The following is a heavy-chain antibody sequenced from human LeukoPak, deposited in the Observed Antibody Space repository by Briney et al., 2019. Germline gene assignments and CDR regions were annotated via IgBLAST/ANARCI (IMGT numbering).Heavy chain of an antibody. D-gene: IGHD5-18*01. CDR2: ISSSSSYI. CDR3: ARDPIVSYSYGPPDY. V-gene: IGHV3-21*01. Sequence: GGSLRLSCAASGFTFSSYSMNWVRQAPGKGLEWVSSISSSSSYIYYADSVKGRFTISRDNAKNSLYLQVNSLRAEGTAVYYCARDPIVSYSYGPPDYWGQGTLVTVSS. J-gene: IGHJ4*02. CDR1: GFTFSSYS.